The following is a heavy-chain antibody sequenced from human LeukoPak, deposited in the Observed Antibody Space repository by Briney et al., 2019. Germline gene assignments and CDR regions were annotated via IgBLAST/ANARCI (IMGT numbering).Heavy chain of an antibody. V-gene: IGHV4-39*07. J-gene: IGHJ4*02. CDR1: GGSISSSSYY. CDR3: AGNWNDVKSDY. Sequence: PSETLSLTCTVSGGSISSSSYYWGWIRQPPGKGLEWIGSIYYSGSTYYNPSLKSRVTISVDTSKNQFSLKLSSVTAADTAVYYCAGNWNDVKSDYWGQGTLVTVSS. CDR2: IYYSGST. D-gene: IGHD1-1*01.